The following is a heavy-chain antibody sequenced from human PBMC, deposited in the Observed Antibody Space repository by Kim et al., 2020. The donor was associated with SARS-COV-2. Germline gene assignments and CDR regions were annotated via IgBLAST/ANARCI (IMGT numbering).Heavy chain of an antibody. CDR1: GYTFTDYF. CDR2: INPNSGAT. D-gene: IGHD2-8*01. V-gene: IGHV1-2*02. J-gene: IGHJ6*02. Sequence: ASVKVSCKASGYTFTDYFLHWVRQAPGQGLESMGWINPNSGATNSAQNFQGRVTMTRDTSISTAYMELRSLRSDDTAMYYCAREDCYNGPCQAHGMDVWGQGTAVTVSS. CDR3: AREDCYNGPCQAHGMDV.